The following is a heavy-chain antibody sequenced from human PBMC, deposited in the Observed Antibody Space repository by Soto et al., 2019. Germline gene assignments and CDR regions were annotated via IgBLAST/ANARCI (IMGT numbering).Heavy chain of an antibody. D-gene: IGHD1-20*01. CDR1: GYTFTSYA. CDR3: ARDLGYTWNLIDY. CDR2: VNAGNGNT. V-gene: IGHV1-3*01. Sequence: QVQLVQSGAEVKKPGASVKVSCKASGYTFTSYAIHWVRQAPGQRLEWMGWVNAGNGNTKYSQKLQGRVTITRDTSASTAYMELSSLRSEDTAVYYCARDLGYTWNLIDYWGQGTLVTVSS. J-gene: IGHJ4*02.